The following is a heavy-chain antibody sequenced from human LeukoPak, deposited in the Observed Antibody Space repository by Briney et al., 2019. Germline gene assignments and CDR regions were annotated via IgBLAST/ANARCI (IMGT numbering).Heavy chain of an antibody. J-gene: IGHJ4*02. Sequence: GGTLRPSSAASGFTFDDYGTSWVRQAPGKGLEWVSGINWIGGSTGSADSVKGRFTISRANAKNSLYLQIDSLRAEATALFTCARGGKAQDYWGQGTLVTVSS. V-gene: IGHV3-20*01. D-gene: IGHD4-23*01. CDR2: INWIGGST. CDR3: ARGGKAQDY. CDR1: GFTFDDYG.